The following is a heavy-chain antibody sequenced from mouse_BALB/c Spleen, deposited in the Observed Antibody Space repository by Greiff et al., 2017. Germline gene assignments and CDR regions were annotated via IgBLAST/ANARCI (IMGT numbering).Heavy chain of an antibody. Sequence: VQLKQSGPELVKPGASVKISCKASGYSFTGYYMHWVKQSHVKSLEWIGRINPYNGATSYNQNFKDKASLTVDKSSSTAYMELHSLTSEDSAVYYCATTGLGFAYWGQGTLVTVSA. D-gene: IGHD4-1*02. J-gene: IGHJ3*01. CDR3: ATTGLGFAY. V-gene: IGHV1-31*01. CDR2: INPYNGAT. CDR1: GYSFTGYY.